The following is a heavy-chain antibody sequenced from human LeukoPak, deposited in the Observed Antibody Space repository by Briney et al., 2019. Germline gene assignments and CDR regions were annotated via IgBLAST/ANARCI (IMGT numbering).Heavy chain of an antibody. D-gene: IGHD1-14*01. CDR3: ARGVEPLAANTLAY. CDR1: GFTIITND. J-gene: IGHJ4*02. Sequence: GGSLTLSCAASGFTIITNDRTWVRPAPGKGREWGSVLYSDGNTKYADSVQGRFTISRDNSKNTLYLEMNSLSPDDTAVYYCARGVEPLAANTLAYWGQGTLVTVSS. CDR2: LYSDGNT. V-gene: IGHV3-53*01.